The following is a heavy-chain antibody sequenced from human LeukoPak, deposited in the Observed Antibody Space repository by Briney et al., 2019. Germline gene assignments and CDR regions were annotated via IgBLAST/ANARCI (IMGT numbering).Heavy chain of an antibody. CDR3: ARWRSSSWLDY. CDR1: GFTFSSNY. V-gene: IGHV3-53*01. CDR2: IYSGGST. J-gene: IGHJ4*02. D-gene: IGHD6-13*01. Sequence: GGSLRLSCAASGFTFSSNYMSWVRQAPGKGLEWVSVIYSGGSTYYADSVKGRFTISRDNSKSTLYIQMNSLRAEDTAVYYCARWRSSSWLDYWGQGTLVTVSS.